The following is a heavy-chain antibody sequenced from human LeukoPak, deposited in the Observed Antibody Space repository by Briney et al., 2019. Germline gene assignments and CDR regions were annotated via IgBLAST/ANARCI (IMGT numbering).Heavy chain of an antibody. CDR2: IYYSGGT. D-gene: IGHD6-19*01. CDR1: GGSISSYY. Sequence: SETLSLACTVSGGSISSYYWSWIRQPPGKGLEWIGYIYYSGGTNYNPSLKSRVTISVDTSKNQFSLKLSSVTAADTAVYYCAGYSSGRFDPWGQGTLVTVSS. CDR3: AGYSSGRFDP. J-gene: IGHJ5*02. V-gene: IGHV4-59*01.